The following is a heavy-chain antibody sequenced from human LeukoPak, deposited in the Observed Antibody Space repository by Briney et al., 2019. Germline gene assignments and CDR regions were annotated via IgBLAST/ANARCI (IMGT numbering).Heavy chain of an antibody. J-gene: IGHJ4*02. Sequence: GGSLRLSCVVSGITLSNYGMSWVRQAPGKGLEWVSGISESGGSTNYADSVKGRFIISRDNSKNTVYLQINSLRAEDTAVYFCAKRAIVIRGFLIGFHKEAYYFDYWGQGVLVTVSS. CDR2: ISESGGST. CDR3: AKRAIVIRGFLIGFHKEAYYFDY. CDR1: GITLSNYG. D-gene: IGHD3-10*01. V-gene: IGHV3-23*01.